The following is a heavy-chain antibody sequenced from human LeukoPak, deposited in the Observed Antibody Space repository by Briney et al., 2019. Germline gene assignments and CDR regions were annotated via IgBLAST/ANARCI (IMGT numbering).Heavy chain of an antibody. D-gene: IGHD4-17*01. CDR2: ISSSGGST. Sequence: PGGSLRLSCAASGFTFNSYAMSWVRQAPGKGLEWVSSISSSGGSTYYVDSVKGRFTISRANSKNTLYLQMNSLRAEDTAVYYCAESPMTRVTTGGFDFWGQGTLVTVSS. CDR1: GFTFNSYA. J-gene: IGHJ4*02. CDR3: AESPMTRVTTGGFDF. V-gene: IGHV3-23*01.